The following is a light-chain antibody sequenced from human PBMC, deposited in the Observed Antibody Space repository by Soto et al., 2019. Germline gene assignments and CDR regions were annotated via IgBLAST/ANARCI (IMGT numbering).Light chain of an antibody. CDR1: QNINNY. J-gene: IGKJ5*01. CDR2: DAS. Sequence: DIQRPQPPSSLSASVGDRVTITCQASQNINNYLNWYQQKPGRAPKLLIYDASNLEAGVPSRFRGSGSGTDFTFTISRLQPEDIATYYCQQYENLPTFGQGTRLEIK. V-gene: IGKV1-33*01. CDR3: QQYENLPT.